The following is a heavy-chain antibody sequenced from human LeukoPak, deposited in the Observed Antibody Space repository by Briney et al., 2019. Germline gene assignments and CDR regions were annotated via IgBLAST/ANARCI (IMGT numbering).Heavy chain of an antibody. CDR1: GGSISTYY. CDR2: IYYSGSA. D-gene: IGHD3-10*01. V-gene: IGHV4-59*01. J-gene: IGHJ4*02. CDR3: ARSYGSGSYYYPFDY. Sequence: SETLSLTCTVSGGSISTYYWSWIRQPPGKGLEWIGYIYYSGSANYNPSLKSRVTISVDTSKNQFSLKLSSVTAADTAVYYCARSYGSGSYYYPFDYWGQGTLVTVSS.